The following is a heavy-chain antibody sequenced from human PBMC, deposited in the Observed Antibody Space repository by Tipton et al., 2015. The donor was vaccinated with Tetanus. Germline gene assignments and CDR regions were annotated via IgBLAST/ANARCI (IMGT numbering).Heavy chain of an antibody. Sequence: SLRLSCAASGFTFSSYGMHWVRQAPGKGLEWVAVISYDGSNKYYADSVKGRFTISRDNSKNTLYLQMNSLRAEDTAVYYCAKGGLVLAYAFDIWGQGTMVTVSS. J-gene: IGHJ3*02. D-gene: IGHD3-3*02. V-gene: IGHV3-30*18. CDR2: ISYDGSNK. CDR3: AKGGLVLAYAFDI. CDR1: GFTFSSYG.